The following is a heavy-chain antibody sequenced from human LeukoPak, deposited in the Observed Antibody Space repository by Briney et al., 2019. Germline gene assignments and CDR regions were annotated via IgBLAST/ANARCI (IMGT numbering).Heavy chain of an antibody. CDR2: IIPIFGTA. CDR3: ATDSSSGGSSIDY. V-gene: IGHV1-69*13. D-gene: IGHD2-15*01. J-gene: IGHJ4*02. CDR1: GGTFSSYA. Sequence: ASVKVSCKASGGTFSSYAISWVRQAPGQGLEWMGGIIPIFGTANYAQKFQGRVTITADESTSTAYMELSSLRSEDTAVYYCATDSSSGGSSIDYWGQGTLVTVSS.